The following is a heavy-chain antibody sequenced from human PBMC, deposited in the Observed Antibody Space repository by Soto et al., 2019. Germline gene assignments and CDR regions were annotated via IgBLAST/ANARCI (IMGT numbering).Heavy chain of an antibody. CDR2: IIPIFGTA. Sequence: QVQLVQSGAEVQKPGSSVKVSCKASGGTFSSYAISWVRQAPGQGLEWMGGIIPIFGTANYAQKFQGRVTITADESTSTDYMELSSLRSEDTAVYYCARDRYSGIQREYWFDPWGQGTLVTVSS. V-gene: IGHV1-69*01. CDR3: ARDRYSGIQREYWFDP. J-gene: IGHJ5*02. D-gene: IGHD1-26*01. CDR1: GGTFSSYA.